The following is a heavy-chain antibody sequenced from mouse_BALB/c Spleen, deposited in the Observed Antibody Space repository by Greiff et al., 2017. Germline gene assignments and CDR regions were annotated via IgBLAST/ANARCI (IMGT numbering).Heavy chain of an antibody. D-gene: IGHD2-1*01. CDR1: GYSITSDYA. V-gene: IGHV3-2*02. J-gene: IGHJ3*01. Sequence: EVQLQESGPGLVKPSQSLSLTCTVTGYSITSDYAWNWIRQFPGNKLEWMGYISYSGSTSYNPSLKSRISITRDTSKNQFFLQLNSVTTEDTATYYCARSRGNAWFAYWGQGTLVTVSA. CDR2: ISYSGST. CDR3: ARSRGNAWFAY.